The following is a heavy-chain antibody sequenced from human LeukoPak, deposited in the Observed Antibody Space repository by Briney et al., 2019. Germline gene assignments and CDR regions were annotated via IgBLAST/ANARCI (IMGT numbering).Heavy chain of an antibody. CDR3: ARYIAVASSSYYYYMDV. Sequence: SETLSLTCAVYGGSFSGYYWSWIRQPPGKGLEWIGEINHSGSTNYNPSLKSRVTISVDTSKNQFSLKLSSVTAADTAVYYCARYIAVASSSYYYYMDVWGKGTTVTVSS. J-gene: IGHJ6*03. D-gene: IGHD6-19*01. CDR1: GGSFSGYY. CDR2: INHSGST. V-gene: IGHV4-34*01.